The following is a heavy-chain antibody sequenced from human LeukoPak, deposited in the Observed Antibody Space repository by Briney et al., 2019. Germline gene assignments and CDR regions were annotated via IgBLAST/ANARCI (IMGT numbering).Heavy chain of an antibody. CDR1: GYTFTSYD. D-gene: IGHD3-3*01. Sequence: ASVKVSCKASGYTFTSYDINWVRQATGQGLEWMVWMNPNSGNTGYAQKFQCRVTMTRNTSISTAYMELSSLRSEDTAVYSCARGGIDYSHKFWKGPDYYYYGMDVWGQGTTVTVSS. J-gene: IGHJ6*02. CDR2: MNPNSGNT. V-gene: IGHV1-8*01. CDR3: ARGGIDYSHKFWKGPDYYYYGMDV.